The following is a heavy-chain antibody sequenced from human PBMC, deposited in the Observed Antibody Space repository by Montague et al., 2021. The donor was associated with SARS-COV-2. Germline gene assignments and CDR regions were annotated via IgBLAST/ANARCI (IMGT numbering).Heavy chain of an antibody. Sequence: SETLSLTCTVSGGSISSDYWTWIRQPPGKGLEWIGFVYYRGNTYYNPSLRGRVTMSVDTSSNHFSLTLSSVTAADTAIYYCARHYDHSSRVDSWGQGTLVTVSS. CDR1: GGSISSDY. J-gene: IGHJ4*02. CDR3: ARHYDHSSRVDS. V-gene: IGHV4-59*08. D-gene: IGHD3-16*01. CDR2: VYYRGNT.